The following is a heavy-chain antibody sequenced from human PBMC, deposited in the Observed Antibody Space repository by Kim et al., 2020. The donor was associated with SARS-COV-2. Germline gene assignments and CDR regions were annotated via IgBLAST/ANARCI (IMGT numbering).Heavy chain of an antibody. D-gene: IGHD6-6*01. Sequence: GGSLRLSCAASGFTFSSYEMNWVRQAPGKGLEWVSYISSSGSTIYYADSVKGRFTISRDNAKNSLYLQMNSLRAEDTAVYYCARTYGSSSVRYYFDYWGQGTLVTVSS. J-gene: IGHJ4*02. CDR3: ARTYGSSSVRYYFDY. V-gene: IGHV3-48*03. CDR2: ISSSGSTI. CDR1: GFTFSSYE.